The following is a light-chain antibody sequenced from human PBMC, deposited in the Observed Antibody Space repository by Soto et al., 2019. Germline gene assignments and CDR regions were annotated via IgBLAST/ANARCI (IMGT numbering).Light chain of an antibody. CDR2: DAS. CDR1: QSISSW. V-gene: IGKV1-5*01. Sequence: DIQMTQSPSTLSASVGDRVTITCRASQSISSWLAWYQQKPGKAPKLRIYDASSLESGVPSRFSGSGSGTEFILTLSRLQPDDFATYYCQQYTSFGQGTRLEIK. J-gene: IGKJ5*01. CDR3: QQYTS.